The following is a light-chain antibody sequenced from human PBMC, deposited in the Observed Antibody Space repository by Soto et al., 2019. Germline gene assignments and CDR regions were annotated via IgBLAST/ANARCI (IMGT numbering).Light chain of an antibody. V-gene: IGKV3-20*01. Sequence: EIVLTQSPGTLSLSPGERATLSCRASQSVSSSYLAWYRQKPGQAPRLLIYDASSRTTGIPDRISGSGSGTDFTLTTSRLEPEDSTANSCQQYDRSPITFGQGTRLEIK. J-gene: IGKJ5*01. CDR3: QQYDRSPIT. CDR2: DAS. CDR1: QSVSSSY.